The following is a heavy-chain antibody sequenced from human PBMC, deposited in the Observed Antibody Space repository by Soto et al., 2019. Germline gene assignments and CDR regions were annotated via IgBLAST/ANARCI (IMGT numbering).Heavy chain of an antibody. J-gene: IGHJ3*02. D-gene: IGHD3-22*01. V-gene: IGHV1-69*06. CDR1: GGTFSSYA. CDR2: IIPIFGTA. CDR3: AREGYYDSSGPPVAFDI. Sequence: ASVKVSCKASGGTFSSYAISWVRQAPGQGLEWMGGIIPIFGTANYAQKFQGRVTITADKSTSTAYMELSSLRSEDTAVYYCAREGYYDSSGPPVAFDIWGQGTMVTVSS.